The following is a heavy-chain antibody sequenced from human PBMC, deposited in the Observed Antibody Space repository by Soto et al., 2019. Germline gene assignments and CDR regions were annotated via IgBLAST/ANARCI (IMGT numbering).Heavy chain of an antibody. D-gene: IGHD5-18*01. CDR3: AKETGYSYGFQPNALDV. CDR2: ISSRGDRT. CDR1: GFTFSRYA. Sequence: GGSLRLSCVGSGFTFSRYAMNWVRPAPGKGLEWVSIISSRGDRTSYAESVKGRFTISRDDSKNTLFLHMNSLGAEDTGVYYCAKETGYSYGFQPNALDVWGQG. J-gene: IGHJ6*02. V-gene: IGHV3-23*01.